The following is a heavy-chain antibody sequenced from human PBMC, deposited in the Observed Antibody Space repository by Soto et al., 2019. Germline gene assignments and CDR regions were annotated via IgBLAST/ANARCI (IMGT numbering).Heavy chain of an antibody. CDR1: GYTFTSYD. CDR3: ARGPSYYDFWSGYYLDYYYYMDV. D-gene: IGHD3-3*01. Sequence: ASVKVSCKASGYTFTSYDINWVRQATGQGLEWMGWMNPNSGNTGYAQKFQGRVTMTRNTSISTAYMGLSSLRSEDTAVYYCARGPSYYDFWSGYYLDYYYYMDVWGKGTTVTVSS. J-gene: IGHJ6*03. V-gene: IGHV1-8*01. CDR2: MNPNSGNT.